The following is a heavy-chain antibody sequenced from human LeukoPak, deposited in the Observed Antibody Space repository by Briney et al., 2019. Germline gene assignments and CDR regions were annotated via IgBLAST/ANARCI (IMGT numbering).Heavy chain of an antibody. CDR2: IYTSGNT. CDR1: GGSISSGSYS. D-gene: IGHD3-3*01. J-gene: IGHJ4*02. CDR3: ARELGVLRFLEWLPYYFDY. V-gene: IGHV4-61*02. Sequence: SETLSLTCTVSGGSISSGSYSWSWIRQPAGKGLEWIGRIYTSGNTNYNSSLESRLTISVDTSKNQFSLKLSSVTAADTAVYYCARELGVLRFLEWLPYYFDYWGQGTLVTVSS.